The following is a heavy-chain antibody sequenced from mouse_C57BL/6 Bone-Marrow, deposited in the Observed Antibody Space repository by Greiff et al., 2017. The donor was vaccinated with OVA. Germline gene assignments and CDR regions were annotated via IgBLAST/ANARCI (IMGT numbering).Heavy chain of an antibody. CDR3: AREDYYYGSSLYYYAMDY. CDR2: ISSGSSTI. V-gene: IGHV5-17*01. CDR1: GFTFSDYG. D-gene: IGHD1-1*01. J-gene: IGHJ4*01. Sequence: EVMLVESGGGLVKPGGSLKLSCAASGFTFSDYGMHWVRQAPEKGLEWVAYISSGSSTIYYADKVKGRFTISRDNAKNTLFLQMTSLRSEDTAMYYCAREDYYYGSSLYYYAMDYWGQGTSVTVSS.